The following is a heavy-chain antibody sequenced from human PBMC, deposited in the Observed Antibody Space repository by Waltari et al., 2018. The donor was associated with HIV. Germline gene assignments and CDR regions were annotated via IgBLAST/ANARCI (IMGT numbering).Heavy chain of an antibody. CDR3: AGAPNGDFSWLDP. CDR2: ISYSGSA. V-gene: IGHV4-39*07. CDR1: GGSVTSSTYY. Sequence: QLQLQESGPGLVKPSATLSLTCTVSGGSVTSSTYYWGWIRQAPGRGLECIGAISYSGSAYYNPSLESRVTISLDTSKNQFSLKLQSVTAADTAVYYCAGAPNGDFSWLDPWGQGTLVTVSS. D-gene: IGHD4-17*01. J-gene: IGHJ5*02.